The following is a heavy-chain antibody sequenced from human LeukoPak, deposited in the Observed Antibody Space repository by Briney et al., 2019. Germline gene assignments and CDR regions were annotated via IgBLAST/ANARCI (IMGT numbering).Heavy chain of an antibody. D-gene: IGHD6-13*01. CDR3: ARDHLQQLAPYYYYYGMDV. CDR1: GFTFSGYA. Sequence: GGSLRLSCAASGFTFSGYAMSWVRQTPGKGLEWVSAISGSGGSTYYADSVKGRFTISRDNAKNSLYLQMNSLRAEDTAVYYCARDHLQQLAPYYYYYGMDVWGQGTTVTVSS. V-gene: IGHV3-23*01. CDR2: ISGSGGST. J-gene: IGHJ6*02.